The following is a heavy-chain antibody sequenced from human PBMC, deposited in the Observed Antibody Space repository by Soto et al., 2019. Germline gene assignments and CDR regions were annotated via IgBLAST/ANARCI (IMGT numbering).Heavy chain of an antibody. CDR1: GFTFSSYG. V-gene: IGHV3-33*01. Sequence: LRLSCAASGFTFSSYGMHWVRQAPGKGLEWVAVIWYDGSNKYYADSVKGRFTISRDDSKNTLYLQMNSLRAEDTAVYYCARDSSGYYPEYYFDYWGQGTLVTSP. J-gene: IGHJ4*02. CDR2: IWYDGSNK. D-gene: IGHD3-22*01. CDR3: ARDSSGYYPEYYFDY.